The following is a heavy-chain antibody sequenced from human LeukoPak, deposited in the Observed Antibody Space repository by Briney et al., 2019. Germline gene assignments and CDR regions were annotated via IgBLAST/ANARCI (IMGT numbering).Heavy chain of an antibody. D-gene: IGHD5-24*01. J-gene: IGHJ4*02. Sequence: RGSLRLSCAASGFTFSSYWMSWVRQAPGKGLEWVSYISSGGSTIYYADSVKGRFTISRDNAKNSLYLQMNSLRAEDTAVYYCARVRDGSQDYWGQGTLVTVSS. V-gene: IGHV3-48*03. CDR1: GFTFSSYW. CDR3: ARVRDGSQDY. CDR2: ISSGGSTI.